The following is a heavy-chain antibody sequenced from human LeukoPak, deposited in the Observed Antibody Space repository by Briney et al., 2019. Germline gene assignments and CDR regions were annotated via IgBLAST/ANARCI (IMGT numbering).Heavy chain of an antibody. V-gene: IGHV4-34*01. CDR2: INHSGST. Sequence: PSETLSLTCAVYGGSFSGYYWSWIRQPPGKGLEWIGEINHSGSTNYNPSLKSRVTISVDTAKNQFSLKLRSVTAADTAVYYCARDGGDGYTYYYYMDVWGKGTTVTVSS. CDR3: ARDGGDGYTYYYYMDV. D-gene: IGHD5-24*01. J-gene: IGHJ6*03. CDR1: GGSFSGYY.